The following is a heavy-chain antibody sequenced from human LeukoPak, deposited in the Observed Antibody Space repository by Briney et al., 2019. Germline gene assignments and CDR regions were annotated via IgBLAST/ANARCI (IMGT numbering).Heavy chain of an antibody. V-gene: IGHV4-59*08. Sequence: SETLSLTCTASGGSISSYYWSWIRQPPGKGLEWIGYIYYSGSTNYNPSLKSRVTISVDTSKNQFSLKLSSVTAADTAVYYCARHPARDRYYYGSGSFGYFDYWGQGTLVTVSS. CDR1: GGSISSYY. D-gene: IGHD3-10*01. J-gene: IGHJ4*02. CDR2: IYYSGST. CDR3: ARHPARDRYYYGSGSFGYFDY.